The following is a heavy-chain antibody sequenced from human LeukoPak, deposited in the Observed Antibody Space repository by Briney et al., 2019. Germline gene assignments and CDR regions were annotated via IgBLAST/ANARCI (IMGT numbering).Heavy chain of an antibody. V-gene: IGHV3-73*01. CDR2: IRTKANNYAT. CDR3: SRHEALPGDY. D-gene: IGHD2-21*02. Sequence: PGGSLRLSCAASGFTFSGSTVHWVRQASGKGLDWVGHIRTKANNYATAYAASVKGRFTLSRDDSKNTAYLQMNSLKTEDTAVYYCSRHEALPGDYWGQGTLVTVSS. J-gene: IGHJ4*02. CDR1: GFTFSGST.